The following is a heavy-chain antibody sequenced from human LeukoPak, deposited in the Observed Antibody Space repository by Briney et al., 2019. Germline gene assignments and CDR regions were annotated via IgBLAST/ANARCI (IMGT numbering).Heavy chain of an antibody. CDR1: GFIFNNYA. CDR3: ARADFWSGFDY. Sequence: GSLRLSCAASGFIFNNYAMSWVRQAPGKGLEWVSVIYSGGSTYYADSVKGRFTISRDNSKNTLYLQMNSLRAEDTAVYYCARADFWSGFDYWGQGTLVTVSS. J-gene: IGHJ4*02. D-gene: IGHD3-3*01. CDR2: IYSGGST. V-gene: IGHV3-66*01.